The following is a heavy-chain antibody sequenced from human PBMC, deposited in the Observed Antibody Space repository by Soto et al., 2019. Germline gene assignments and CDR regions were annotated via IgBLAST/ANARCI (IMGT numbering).Heavy chain of an antibody. CDR3: AMTESTFYNWLDP. CDR1: GGSISGYY. Sequence: SDTLCLTCTVSGGSISGYYLTWIRQSPGKGLEWIGHIYYSGSTKYNPSLKSRLTMSVDKSKNQFSLRLSSVTAADTAVYYCAMTESTFYNWLDPWGQGTRVTVS. CDR2: IYYSGST. J-gene: IGHJ5*02. V-gene: IGHV4-59*12.